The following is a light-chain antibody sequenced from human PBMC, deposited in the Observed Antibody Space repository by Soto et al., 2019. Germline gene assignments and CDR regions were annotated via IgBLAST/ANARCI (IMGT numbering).Light chain of an antibody. V-gene: IGKV1-39*01. J-gene: IGKJ5*01. CDR2: AAS. CDR3: QQSYSTLSIS. Sequence: DIQMTQSPSSLSASVGDRVTITCRASESISRHLNWYQQNPGKAPNLLIYAASTLQNGFPSRFSGSGSGTDFTLTISSLQPEDVATYYCQQSYSTLSISFGQGTRLAIK. CDR1: ESISRH.